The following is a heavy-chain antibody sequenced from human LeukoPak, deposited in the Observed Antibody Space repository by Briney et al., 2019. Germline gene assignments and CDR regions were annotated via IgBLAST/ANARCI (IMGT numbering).Heavy chain of an antibody. J-gene: IGHJ3*02. CDR3: ARRLTFRTVVTDDAFDI. CDR1: GYTFTSYA. D-gene: IGHD4-23*01. V-gene: IGHV1-69*05. Sequence: GASVKVSCKASGYTFTSYAMHWVRQAPGQRLEWMGGIIPIFGTANYAQKFQGRVTITTDESTSTAYMELSSLRSEDTAVYYCARRLTFRTVVTDDAFDIWGQGTMVTVSS. CDR2: IIPIFGTA.